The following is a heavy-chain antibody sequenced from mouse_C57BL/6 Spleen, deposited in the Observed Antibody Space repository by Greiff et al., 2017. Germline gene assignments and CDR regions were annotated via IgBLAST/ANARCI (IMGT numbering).Heavy chain of an antibody. Sequence: EVQVVESGPGLVKPSQSLSLTCSVPGYSITSGYYWNWIRQFPGNKLEWMGYISYDGSNNYNPSLKNRISITRDTSKNQFFLKLNSVTTEDTATYYCARQEVGYYFDYWGQGTTLTVSS. J-gene: IGHJ2*01. D-gene: IGHD1-1*01. V-gene: IGHV3-6*01. CDR1: GYSITSGYY. CDR2: ISYDGSN. CDR3: ARQEVGYYFDY.